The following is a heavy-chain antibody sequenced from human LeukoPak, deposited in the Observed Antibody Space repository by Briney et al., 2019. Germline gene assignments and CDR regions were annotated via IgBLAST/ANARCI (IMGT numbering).Heavy chain of an antibody. CDR3: ARDRGRYFDWLFSTGDY. J-gene: IGHJ4*02. CDR2: ISAYNGNT. CDR1: GYTFTSYG. D-gene: IGHD3-9*01. Sequence: ASVKVSCKASGYTFTSYGISWVRQAPGQGLEWMGRISAYNGNTNYAQKLQGRVTMTTDTSTSTAYMELRSLRSDDTAVYYCARDRGRYFDWLFSTGDYWGQGTLVTVSS. V-gene: IGHV1-18*01.